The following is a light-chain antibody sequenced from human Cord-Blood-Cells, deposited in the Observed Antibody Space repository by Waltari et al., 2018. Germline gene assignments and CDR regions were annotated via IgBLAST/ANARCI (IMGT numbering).Light chain of an antibody. J-gene: IGLJ2*01. CDR3: NSRDSSGNHLV. V-gene: IGLV3-19*01. Sequence: SSELTQDPAVSVALGQTVRMTCQGDSLRSDYASWYQQKPGQAPVLVIYGKNNRPSGITDRFSGSSSGNTASLTITGAQAEDEADYYCNSRDSSGNHLVFGGGTKLTVL. CDR1: SLRSDY. CDR2: GKN.